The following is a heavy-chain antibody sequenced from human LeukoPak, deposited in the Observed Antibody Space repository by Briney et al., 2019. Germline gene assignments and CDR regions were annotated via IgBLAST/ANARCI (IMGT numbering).Heavy chain of an antibody. CDR2: LWYDGSNK. CDR1: GFTFSSYG. V-gene: IGHV3-33*01. CDR3: ARDLGYFDY. J-gene: IGHJ4*02. Sequence: GGSLRLSSAASGFTFSSYGMHWVRQAPGKGLEWVTFLWYDGSNKYYADSVKGRFTISRDNSKNTLYLQMNTLRAEDTAVYYCARDLGYFDYWGQGTLVTVSS.